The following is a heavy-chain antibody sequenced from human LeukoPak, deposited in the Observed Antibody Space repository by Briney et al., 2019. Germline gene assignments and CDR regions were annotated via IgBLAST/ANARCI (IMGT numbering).Heavy chain of an antibody. CDR1: GFTFSSYA. D-gene: IGHD6-6*01. CDR3: ARAPRPQYFDY. V-gene: IGHV3-30-3*01. CDR2: ISYDGSNK. J-gene: IGHJ4*02. Sequence: GGSLRLSCAASGFTFSSYAMHWVRQAPGKGLEWVAVISYDGSNKYYADSVKGRFTISRDNSKNTLYLQMNSLRAEDTAVYYCARAPRPQYFDYWGQGTLVTVSS.